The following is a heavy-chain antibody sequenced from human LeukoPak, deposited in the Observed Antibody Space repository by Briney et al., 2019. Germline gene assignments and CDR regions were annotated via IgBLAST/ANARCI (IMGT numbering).Heavy chain of an antibody. J-gene: IGHJ6*02. V-gene: IGHV4-39*01. CDR3: VRDYGDYARQYYYGMDV. Sequence: PSETLSLTCTVSGASISTRSNHWGWIRQPPGKGLEWIGSIYYSGSTYFNPSLQSRVTLSVDTSNSQFFLKLNSVTAADTAVYYCVRDYGDYARQYYYGMDVWGQETTVTVSS. CDR2: IYYSGST. D-gene: IGHD4-17*01. CDR1: GASISTRSNH.